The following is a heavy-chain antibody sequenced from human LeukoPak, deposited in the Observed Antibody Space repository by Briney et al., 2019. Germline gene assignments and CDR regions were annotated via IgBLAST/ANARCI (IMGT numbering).Heavy chain of an antibody. CDR2: ISAYNGDT. V-gene: IGHV1-18*01. D-gene: IGHD3-10*01. Sequence: ASVKVSCKASGYTFTSYGISWVRQAPGQGLEWMGWISAYNGDTNYAQKLQGRVTMTTDTSTSTAYMELRSLRSDDTAVYYCARVPVRGDLYYYCYYMDVWGKGTTVTISS. CDR1: GYTFTSYG. CDR3: ARVPVRGDLYYYCYYMDV. J-gene: IGHJ6*03.